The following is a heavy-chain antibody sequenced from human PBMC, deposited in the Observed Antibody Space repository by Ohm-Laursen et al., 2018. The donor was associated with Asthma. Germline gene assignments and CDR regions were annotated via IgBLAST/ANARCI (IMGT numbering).Heavy chain of an antibody. D-gene: IGHD2-2*01. J-gene: IGHJ4*02. V-gene: IGHV3-30*04. CDR3: ARRSKICYDTSHCFFDY. CDR2: ISSDGSNK. Sequence: SLRLSCSASGFTFSSYSMHWVRQAPGKGLEWVAIISSDGSNKFHAESVKGRITPSRDNSKNTLYLEMNSLRAEDTAVYYCARRSKICYDTSHCFFDYWGQGTLVTVSS. CDR1: GFTFSSYS.